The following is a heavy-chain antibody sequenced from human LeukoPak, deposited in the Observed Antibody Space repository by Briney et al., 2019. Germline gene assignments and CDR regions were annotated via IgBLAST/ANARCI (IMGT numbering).Heavy chain of an antibody. J-gene: IGHJ5*02. V-gene: IGHV3-53*01. CDR3: ARDGSGSGFNWFDP. CDR1: GFTVSSNY. D-gene: IGHD3-10*01. Sequence: GGSLRLSCAASGFTVSSNYMSWVRQAPGKGLEWVSVIYRDGSTYYADSVKGRFTISRDNPKNTLYLQMNSLRAEDTAVYYCARDGSGSGFNWFDPWGQGTLVTVSS. CDR2: IYRDGST.